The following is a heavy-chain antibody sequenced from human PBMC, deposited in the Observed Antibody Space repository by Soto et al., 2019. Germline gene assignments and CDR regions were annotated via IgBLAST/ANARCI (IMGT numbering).Heavy chain of an antibody. V-gene: IGHV4-59*01. Sequence: SETLSLTCTVSGGSISSYYWSWIRQPPGKGLEWIGYIYYSGSTNYNPSLKSRVTISVDTSKNQFSLKLSSVTAADTAVYYCARLVYYDFGSGYPYGMDFWGKGTTVTVSS. CDR3: ARLVYYDFGSGYPYGMDF. CDR1: GGSISSYY. CDR2: IYYSGST. D-gene: IGHD3-3*01. J-gene: IGHJ6*04.